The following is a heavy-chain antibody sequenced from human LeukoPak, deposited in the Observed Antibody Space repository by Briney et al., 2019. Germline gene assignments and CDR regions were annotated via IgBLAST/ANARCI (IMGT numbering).Heavy chain of an antibody. V-gene: IGHV1-8*01. Sequence: ASVKVSCKASGYTFTSYDINWVRQATGQGLEWMGWMNPNSGNTGYAQKFQGRVTMTRNTSISTAYMELSSLRSEDTAVYYCARGRDRSSWSLGNWFDPWGQGTLVTVSS. CDR2: MNPNSGNT. D-gene: IGHD6-13*01. CDR1: GYTFTSYD. J-gene: IGHJ5*02. CDR3: ARGRDRSSWSLGNWFDP.